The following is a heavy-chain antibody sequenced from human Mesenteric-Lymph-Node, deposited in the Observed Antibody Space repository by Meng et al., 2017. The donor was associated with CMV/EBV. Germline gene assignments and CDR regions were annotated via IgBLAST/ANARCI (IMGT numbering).Heavy chain of an antibody. J-gene: IGHJ4*02. V-gene: IGHV1-2*06. CDR2: INPKTGGR. CDR3: ARDRDTDWYSPFDY. D-gene: IGHD3-9*01. Sequence: QLQLVHSGVEVKKPGASVKVSGKASGYTFIDYYLNWERQAPGQGLEWMGRINPKTGGRSYAQNFQGRVTMTRNTSINTAYMEVNRLNSDDTAMYYCARDRDTDWYSPFDYWGPGILV. CDR1: GYTFIDYY.